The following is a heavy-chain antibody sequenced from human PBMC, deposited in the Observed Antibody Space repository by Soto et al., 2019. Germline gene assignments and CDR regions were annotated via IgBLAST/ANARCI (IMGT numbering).Heavy chain of an antibody. J-gene: IGHJ6*02. CDR3: ARADDILTGSHYYGMDV. V-gene: IGHV4-59*01. Sequence: SETLSLTCTVSGGSISSYYWSWIRQPPGKGLEWIGYIYYSGSTNYNPSLKSRVTISVDTSKNQFSLKLSSVTAADTAVYYCARADDILTGSHYYGMDVWGQGTTVTVSS. D-gene: IGHD3-9*01. CDR1: GGSISSYY. CDR2: IYYSGST.